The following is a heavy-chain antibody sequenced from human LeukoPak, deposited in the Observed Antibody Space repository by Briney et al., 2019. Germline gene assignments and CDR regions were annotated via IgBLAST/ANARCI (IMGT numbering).Heavy chain of an antibody. D-gene: IGHD3-10*01. CDR2: ISAYNGNT. CDR3: ARVLGLWFGGEEENTEDAFDI. J-gene: IGHJ3*02. CDR1: GYTFTSYG. Sequence: ASVKVSCKASGYTFTSYGISWVRQAPGQGLEWMGWISAYNGNTNYAQKLQGRVTMTTDTSTSTAYMELRSLRSDDTAVYYCARVLGLWFGGEEENTEDAFDIWGQGTMVTVSS. V-gene: IGHV1-18*01.